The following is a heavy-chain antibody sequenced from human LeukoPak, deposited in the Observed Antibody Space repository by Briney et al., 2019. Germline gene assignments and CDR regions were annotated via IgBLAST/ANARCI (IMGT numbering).Heavy chain of an antibody. CDR2: IYISGST. D-gene: IGHD2-2*01. J-gene: IGHJ3*02. V-gene: IGHV4-4*07. CDR3: ARALVIPAAMAPTDAFDI. Sequence: SETLSLTCTVSGGSISSYYWSWIRQPAGKGLEWIGRIYISGSTNYNPSLKSRVTMSVDTSKNQFSLKLSSVTAADTAVYYCARALVIPAAMAPTDAFDIWGQGTMVTVSS. CDR1: GGSISSYY.